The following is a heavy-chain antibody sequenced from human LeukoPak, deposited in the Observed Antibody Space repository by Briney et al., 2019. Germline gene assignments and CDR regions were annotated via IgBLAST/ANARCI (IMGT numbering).Heavy chain of an antibody. V-gene: IGHV3-7*01. D-gene: IGHD2-21*01. CDR3: ATIGDHFDTKTHYPTYCFEY. J-gene: IGHJ4*02. CDR2: IKQDESEK. CDR1: GFIFNNYW. Sequence: GGSLRLSCAASGFIFNNYWMSWVRQAPGKGVEWVANIKQDESEKYYVDSVKGRFTISRDNAENSLFLQMDSLRVEDTAVYYCATIGDHFDTKTHYPTYCFEYWGQGTLVTVSS.